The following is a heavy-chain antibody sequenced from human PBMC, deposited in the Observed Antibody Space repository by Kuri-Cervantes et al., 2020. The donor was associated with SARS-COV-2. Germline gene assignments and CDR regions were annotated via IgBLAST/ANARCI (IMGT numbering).Heavy chain of an antibody. J-gene: IGHJ4*02. CDR3: ARGRGYCSGGSCSEF. Sequence: LSLTCAASGFTFSSYGMHWVRRAPGKGLEGVAVIWYDGSNKYYADSVKGRFTISRDNSKNTLYLQMISLRAEDTAVYYCARGRGYCSGGSCSEFWGQGTLVTVSS. CDR1: GFTFSSYG. CDR2: IWYDGSNK. D-gene: IGHD2-15*01. V-gene: IGHV3-33*01.